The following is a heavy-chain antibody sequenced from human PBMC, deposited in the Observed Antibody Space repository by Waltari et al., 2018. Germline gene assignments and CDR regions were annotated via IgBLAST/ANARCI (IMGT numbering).Heavy chain of an antibody. J-gene: IGHJ4*02. CDR1: GLTFSRFW. Sequence: EVQLVESGGGLVQPGGSLRLSCAASGLTFSRFWMTWVRQAPGKGLEWVANINEGGSEKHYVDSVKGRFTISRDNAKNSLFLQMNSLRADDTAVYYCASGGHVDYCGQGTLVTVSS. V-gene: IGHV3-7*01. CDR3: ASGGHVDY. CDR2: INEGGSEK.